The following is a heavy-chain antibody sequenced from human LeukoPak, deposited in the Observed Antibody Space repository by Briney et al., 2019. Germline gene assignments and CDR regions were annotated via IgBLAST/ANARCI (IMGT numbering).Heavy chain of an antibody. CDR2: IIPILGIA. D-gene: IGHD3-16*01. CDR3: ARDNGGRYHFDY. CDR1: GGTFSSYA. Sequence: GSSVKVSCKASGGTFSSYAISWVRQAPGQGLEWMGRIIPILGIANYAQKFQGRVTITADKSTSTAYMELSSLRSEDTAVYYCARDNGGRYHFDYWGQGTLVTVSS. J-gene: IGHJ4*02. V-gene: IGHV1-69*04.